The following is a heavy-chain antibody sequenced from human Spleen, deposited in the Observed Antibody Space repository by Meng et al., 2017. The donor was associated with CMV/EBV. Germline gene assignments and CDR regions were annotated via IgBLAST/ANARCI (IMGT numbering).Heavy chain of an antibody. Sequence: TLSLTCTVSGGSISSDVFYWSWIRQHPGKALEWIGYIYYSGSTYYNPSLKSRVTISVDTSKNQFSQKLSSVTAADTAVYYCARSVRVEGPTFDYRGQGTLVTVSS. CDR2: IYYSGST. CDR1: GGSISSDVFY. V-gene: IGHV4-31*03. J-gene: IGHJ4*02. CDR3: ARSVRVEGPTFDY. D-gene: IGHD5/OR15-5a*01.